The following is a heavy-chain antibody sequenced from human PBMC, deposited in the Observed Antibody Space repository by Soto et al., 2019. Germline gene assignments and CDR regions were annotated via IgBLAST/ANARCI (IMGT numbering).Heavy chain of an antibody. CDR2: MNPNSGNT. Sequence: XSVKVSCKASVYTFTSYDINWVRQATGQGLEWMGWMNPNSGNTGYAQKFQGRVTMTRNTSISTAYMELSSLRSEDTAVYYCARGGILTGYNYYYGMDVWGKGTTVTVS. CDR3: ARGGILTGYNYYYGMDV. D-gene: IGHD3-9*01. CDR1: VYTFTSYD. V-gene: IGHV1-8*01. J-gene: IGHJ6*04.